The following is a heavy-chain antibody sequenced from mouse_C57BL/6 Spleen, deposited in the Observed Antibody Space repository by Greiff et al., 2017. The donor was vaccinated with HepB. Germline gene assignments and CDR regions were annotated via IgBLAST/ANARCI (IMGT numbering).Heavy chain of an antibody. Sequence: VQLVESGAELVRPGASVKLSCKASGYTFTSYTMHWVKQRPGQGLEWIGYINPSSGYTKYNQKFKDKATLTADKSSSTAYMQLSSLTSEDSAVYYCARGGAGTLWFAYWGQGTLVTVSA. D-gene: IGHD3-3*01. CDR1: GYTFTSYT. J-gene: IGHJ3*01. CDR2: INPSSGYT. CDR3: ARGGAGTLWFAY. V-gene: IGHV1-4*01.